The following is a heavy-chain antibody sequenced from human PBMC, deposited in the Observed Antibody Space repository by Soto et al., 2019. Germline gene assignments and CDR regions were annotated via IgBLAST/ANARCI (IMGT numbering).Heavy chain of an antibody. CDR2: IVPNIGTV. V-gene: IGHV1-69*06. J-gene: IGHJ4*02. Sequence: GASVKVSCKASGGTLSTFINYPINWVRQAPGQGLEWMGGIVPNIGTVNYAQKFQGRVTITADKSTGTAYMELSNLRSEDSALYYCARRDTSGFLRYFDNRGQGTLVTISS. CDR1: GGTLSTFINYP. D-gene: IGHD3-3*01. CDR3: ARRDTSGFLRYFDN.